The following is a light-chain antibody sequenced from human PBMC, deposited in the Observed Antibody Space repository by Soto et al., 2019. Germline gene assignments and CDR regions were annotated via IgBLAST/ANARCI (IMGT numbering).Light chain of an antibody. CDR1: QSIGNW. V-gene: IGKV1-5*03. Sequence: DIQMTQSPSTLSASEGDRVTITCRASQSIGNWLAWYQQKTGKAPKLLIYKASILQSGVPARFSGSGSGTEFTLTISSLQPDDFATYYCQQYVSYPYTFGQGTKLEIK. CDR2: KAS. CDR3: QQYVSYPYT. J-gene: IGKJ2*01.